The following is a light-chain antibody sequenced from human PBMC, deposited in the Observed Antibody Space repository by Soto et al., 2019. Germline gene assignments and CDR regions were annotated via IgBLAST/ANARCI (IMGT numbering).Light chain of an antibody. CDR2: DTS. Sequence: QTVVTQEPSLTVSPGGTVTLTCGSSTGAVTSGHYPYWFQQKPGQAPRTLIYDTSNKHSWTPARFSGSLLGGKAALTLSGAQPEDEAEYYCLLSYSGAHVVFGGGTKLHRP. V-gene: IGLV7-46*01. J-gene: IGLJ2*01. CDR1: TGAVTSGHY. CDR3: LLSYSGAHVV.